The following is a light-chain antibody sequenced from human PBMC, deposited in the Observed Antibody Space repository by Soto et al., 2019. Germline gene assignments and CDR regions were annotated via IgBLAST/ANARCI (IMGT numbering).Light chain of an antibody. V-gene: IGKV1-8*01. CDR3: QHSYNYPWS. CDR1: QDIHNY. Sequence: AVLLTQSPSSFSASTGDRATITCRASQDIHNYLAWYQQVPGKAPKLLLYAASILQTGVPSRFSGSGSGTDFTLSIDGLQSEYFATYFLQHSYNYPWSFGQGATLE. J-gene: IGKJ1*01. CDR2: AAS.